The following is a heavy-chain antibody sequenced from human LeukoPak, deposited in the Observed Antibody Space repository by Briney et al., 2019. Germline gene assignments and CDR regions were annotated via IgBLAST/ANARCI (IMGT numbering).Heavy chain of an antibody. CDR2: ISAYNGNT. Sequence: ASVTVSCKASGYTFTSYGISWVRQAPGQGLEWMGWISAYNGNTNYAQKLQGRVTMTTDTSTSTAYMELRSLRSDDTAVYYCARAGYCSSTSCYPYYYYYYGMDVWGKGTTVTVSS. CDR1: GYTFTSYG. J-gene: IGHJ6*04. CDR3: ARAGYCSSTSCYPYYYYYYGMDV. V-gene: IGHV1-18*04. D-gene: IGHD2-2*01.